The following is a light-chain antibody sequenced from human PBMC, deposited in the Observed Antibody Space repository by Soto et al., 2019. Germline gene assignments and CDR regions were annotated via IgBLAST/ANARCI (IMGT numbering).Light chain of an antibody. CDR2: GAS. Sequence: IVMTQSPATLSVSPGERATLSCRASQSVTSNLAWYQQKPGQAPRLLIYGASTRATGIPARFSGSGSGTEFTLTISSLHSEDFAVYYCQQYNNWPWTFAQGTKVDIK. J-gene: IGKJ1*01. CDR3: QQYNNWPWT. CDR1: QSVTSN. V-gene: IGKV3-15*01.